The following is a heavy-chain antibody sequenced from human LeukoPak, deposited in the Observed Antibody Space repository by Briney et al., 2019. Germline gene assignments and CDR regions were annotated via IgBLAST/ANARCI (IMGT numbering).Heavy chain of an antibody. V-gene: IGHV1-69*13. CDR3: ARSILGYCSSTSCYIFDP. D-gene: IGHD2-2*01. CDR2: IIRIFGTA. CDR1: GYTFTSYA. J-gene: IGHJ5*02. Sequence: SVKVSCKASGYTFTSYAISWVRQAPGQGLEWMGVIIRIFGTANYAQKFQGRVTITADESTSTAYMELSSLRSEDTAVYYCARSILGYCSSTSCYIFDPWGQGTLVTVSS.